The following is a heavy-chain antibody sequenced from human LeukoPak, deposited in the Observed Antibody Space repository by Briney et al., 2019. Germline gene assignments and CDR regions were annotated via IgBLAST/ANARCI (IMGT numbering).Heavy chain of an antibody. V-gene: IGHV1-24*01. Sequence: ASVKVSCKVSGYTLTEFSMHWVRQAPGKGLEWMGGFDPEDGETIYAQELQGRVTMTKDTSTDTAYMELSSLRSDDTAVYYCARDGCRDGYNYGYWGQGTLVTVSS. CDR2: FDPEDGET. D-gene: IGHD5-24*01. CDR1: GYTLTEFS. J-gene: IGHJ4*02. CDR3: ARDGCRDGYNYGY.